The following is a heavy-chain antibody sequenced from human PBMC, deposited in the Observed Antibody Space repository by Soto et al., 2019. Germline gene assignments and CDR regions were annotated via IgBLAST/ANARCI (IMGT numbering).Heavy chain of an antibody. CDR3: ARLFDTSGCYDY. CDR2: CSPGDTAT. CDR1: GYSFTSYW. Sequence: GESLKISCKGSGYSFTSYWIGWVRQTPGKGLQRLGICSPGDTATRYSPPFKGQATISADKPITTSYQHQSSLKASPTPIHYSARLFDTSGCYDYCGQGNLVTVSS. V-gene: IGHV5-51*01. D-gene: IGHD6-19*01. J-gene: IGHJ4*02.